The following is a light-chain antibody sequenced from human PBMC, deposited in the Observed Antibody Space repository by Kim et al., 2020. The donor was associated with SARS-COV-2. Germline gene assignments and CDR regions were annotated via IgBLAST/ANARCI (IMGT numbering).Light chain of an antibody. J-gene: IGLJ1*01. CDR3: NSRDSSGNHSV. CDR1: SLRSSY. Sequence: ALGQTVRITCQGDSLRSSYASWYQQKPGQAPVLVIYGKNNRPSGIPDRFSGSTSGNTASLTITGTQAEDEADYYCNSRDSSGNHSVFGTGTKVTVL. CDR2: GKN. V-gene: IGLV3-19*01.